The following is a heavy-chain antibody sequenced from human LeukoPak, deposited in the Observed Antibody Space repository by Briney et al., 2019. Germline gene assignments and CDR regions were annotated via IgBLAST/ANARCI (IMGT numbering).Heavy chain of an antibody. D-gene: IGHD5-24*01. V-gene: IGHV3-7*03. CDR2: IKQDGSEK. CDR3: TRLRDGYDSDY. Sequence: PGGSLRLSCAASGFTFSSYWMSWVRQAPGKGLEWVANIKQDGSEKYYVDSVKGRFTISRDNAKNSLYLQMNTLRAEDTAMYYCTRLRDGYDSDYWGQGTLVTVSS. CDR1: GFTFSSYW. J-gene: IGHJ4*02.